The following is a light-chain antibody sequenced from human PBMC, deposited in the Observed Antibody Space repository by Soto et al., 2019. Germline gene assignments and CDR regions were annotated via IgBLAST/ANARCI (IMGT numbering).Light chain of an antibody. CDR1: QGISSW. CDR3: QQYNSYSWT. Sequence: EIQMTHSPSTLSASVGDRVTITFRSSQGISSWLAWYQQKPGKAPKLLIYDASSLESGVPSRFSGSGSGTEFTLTISSLQPDDFATYYCQQYNSYSWTFGQGTKVDIK. J-gene: IGKJ1*01. V-gene: IGKV1-5*01. CDR2: DAS.